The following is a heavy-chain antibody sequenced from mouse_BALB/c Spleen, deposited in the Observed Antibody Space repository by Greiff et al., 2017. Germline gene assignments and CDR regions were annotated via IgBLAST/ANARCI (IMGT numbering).Heavy chain of an antibody. Sequence: VKLMESGPDLVAPSQSLSITCTVSGFSLTSYGVHWVRQPPGKGLEWLVVIWSDGSTTYNSALKSRLSISKDNSKSQVFLKMNSLQTDDTAMYYCAITTVVAYYAMDYWGQGTSVTVSS. CDR1: GFSLTSYG. CDR3: AITTVVAYYAMDY. J-gene: IGHJ4*01. V-gene: IGHV2-6-2*01. CDR2: IWSDGST. D-gene: IGHD1-1*01.